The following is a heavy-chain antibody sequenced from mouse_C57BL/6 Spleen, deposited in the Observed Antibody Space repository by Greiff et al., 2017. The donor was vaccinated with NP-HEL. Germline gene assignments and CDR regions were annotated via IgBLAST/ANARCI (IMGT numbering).Heavy chain of an antibody. J-gene: IGHJ4*01. CDR1: GYTFTDYY. D-gene: IGHD1-1*01. CDR3: ARRRDITTEYYAMDY. Sequence: EVQLQQSGPVLVKPGASVKMSCKASGYTFTDYYMNWVKQSHGKSLEWIGVINPYNGGTSYNQKFKGKATLTVDKSSSTAYMELNSLTSEDSAVYYCARRRDITTEYYAMDYWGQGTSVTVSS. V-gene: IGHV1-19*01. CDR2: INPYNGGT.